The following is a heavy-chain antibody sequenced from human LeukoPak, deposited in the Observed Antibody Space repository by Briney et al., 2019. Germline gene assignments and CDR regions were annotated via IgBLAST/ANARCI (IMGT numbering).Heavy chain of an antibody. CDR1: GFTFSSYA. Sequence: GGSLRLSCAASGFTFSSYAMSWVRQAPGKGLEWVSGVSGGGGTTYYADSVKGRFTISRDNSKNTLYLQMNSLRAEDTALYYCAKDFWSGLSPYYFDYWGQGTLVTVSS. CDR3: AKDFWSGLSPYYFDY. D-gene: IGHD3-3*01. J-gene: IGHJ4*02. V-gene: IGHV3-23*01. CDR2: VSGGGGTT.